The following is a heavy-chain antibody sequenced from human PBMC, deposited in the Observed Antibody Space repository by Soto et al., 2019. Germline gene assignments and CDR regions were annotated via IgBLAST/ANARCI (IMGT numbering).Heavy chain of an antibody. CDR3: ARDSGSYELWTAPPSV. CDR1: GGTFSSYT. Sequence: ASVKVSCKASGGTFSSYTISWVRQAPGQGLEWMGWISAYNGNTNYAQKLQGRVTMTTDTSTSTAYMELRSLRSDDTAVYYCARDSGSYELWTAPPSVWGQGTTVTVSS. J-gene: IGHJ6*02. D-gene: IGHD1-26*01. CDR2: ISAYNGNT. V-gene: IGHV1-18*01.